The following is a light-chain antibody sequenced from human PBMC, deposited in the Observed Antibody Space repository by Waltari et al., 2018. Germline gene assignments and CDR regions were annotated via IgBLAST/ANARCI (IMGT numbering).Light chain of an antibody. J-gene: IGKJ4*01. CDR3: QQTYMTPLT. CDR2: RTS. V-gene: IGKV1-39*01. Sequence: DIEMTQSPSSLSASIGDRVTLTCRASHSTNGYLSWYQQKPGKPPTLLISRTSTLQTGVPSRFSGSGSGADFTLTISDLQPDDFATYFCQQTYMTPLTFGGGTKVEI. CDR1: HSTNGY.